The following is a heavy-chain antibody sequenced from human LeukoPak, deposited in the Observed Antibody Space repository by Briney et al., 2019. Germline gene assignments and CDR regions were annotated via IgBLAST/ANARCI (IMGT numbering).Heavy chain of an antibody. CDR3: AINDCGSGWYSDTFDI. V-gene: IGHV4-59*08. Sequence: PSETLCLTCTVSGVSISSYYWSWIRQPPGKGLEWIWYIYYSGSTNYNPSLKSRVTISLDKSKNKFSLKMNSVTSADTAVYYVAINDCGSGWYSDTFDIWGRGPMVTVSA. D-gene: IGHD6-19*01. CDR2: IYYSGST. J-gene: IGHJ3*02. CDR1: GVSISSYY.